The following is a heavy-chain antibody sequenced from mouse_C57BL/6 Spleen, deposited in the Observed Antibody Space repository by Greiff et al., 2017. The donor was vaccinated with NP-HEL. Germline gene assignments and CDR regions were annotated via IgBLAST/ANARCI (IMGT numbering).Heavy chain of an antibody. V-gene: IGHV1-81*01. CDR2: IYPRSGNT. J-gene: IGHJ1*03. CDR3: ASRWYYGGSSYWYFDV. Sequence: VQLQQSGAELARPGASVKLSCKASGYTFTSYGISWVKQRTGQGLEWIGEIYPRSGNTYYNEKFKGKATLTADKSSSTAYMELRGLTSEDAAVYFCASRWYYGGSSYWYFDVWGTGTTVTVSS. CDR1: GYTFTSYG. D-gene: IGHD1-1*01.